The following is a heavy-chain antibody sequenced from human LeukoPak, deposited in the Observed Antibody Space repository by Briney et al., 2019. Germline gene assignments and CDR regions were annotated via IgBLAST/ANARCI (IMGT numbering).Heavy chain of an antibody. CDR3: AKGPSDTAVATAFDY. V-gene: IGHV3-33*06. D-gene: IGHD5-18*01. CDR1: GFTFSSYG. Sequence: PGGSLRLSCAASGFTFSSYGMYWVRQAPGKGLEGVAVIWYDGSNKYYVDSVKGRFTISRDNSKKTLYLQMNSLRAEDTAVYYCAKGPSDTAVATAFDYWGQGTLVTVSS. J-gene: IGHJ4*02. CDR2: IWYDGSNK.